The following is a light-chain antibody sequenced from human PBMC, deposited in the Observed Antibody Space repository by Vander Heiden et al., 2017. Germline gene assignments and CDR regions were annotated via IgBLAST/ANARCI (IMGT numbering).Light chain of an antibody. CDR2: DAS. Sequence: DIQMTQSPSSLSASVGDRVTIPCQASQDISNYFNWYQQKPGKAPKLLIYDASNLETGVPSRFSGSGSGTDFTFTISSLQPEDIATYYCQQYDNLLALTFGGGTKVEIK. V-gene: IGKV1-33*01. J-gene: IGKJ4*01. CDR1: QDISNY. CDR3: QQYDNLLALT.